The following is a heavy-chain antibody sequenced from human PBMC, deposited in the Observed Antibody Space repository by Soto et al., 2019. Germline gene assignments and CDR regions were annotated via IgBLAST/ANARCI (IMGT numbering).Heavy chain of an antibody. D-gene: IGHD3-22*01. J-gene: IGHJ5*02. CDR3: ARDTAFISSGLFNP. Sequence: GGSLRLSCAASGFTFSDYYMSWIRQAPGKGLEWISHISDSATTMYYADSVKGRFTISRDNARKSLFLHMNSLRAEDTAVYYGARDTAFISSGLFNPWGQGTLVTVSS. CDR1: GFTFSDYY. CDR2: ISDSATTM. V-gene: IGHV3-11*01.